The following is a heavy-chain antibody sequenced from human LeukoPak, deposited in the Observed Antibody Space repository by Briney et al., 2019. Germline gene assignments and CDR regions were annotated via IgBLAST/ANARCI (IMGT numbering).Heavy chain of an antibody. V-gene: IGHV3-33*01. D-gene: IGHD3-10*01. CDR3: ARDGFDGSGSYDY. CDR2: IWFDGGDK. Sequence: PGRSLRLSCAASGLTFSSYGMHWVRQAPGTGLEWVAVIWFDGGDKYYVDSVKGRFTISRDNSKNTLYLQMDSLRAEDTAVYYCARDGFDGSGSYDYWGQGTLVTVSS. CDR1: GLTFSSYG. J-gene: IGHJ4*02.